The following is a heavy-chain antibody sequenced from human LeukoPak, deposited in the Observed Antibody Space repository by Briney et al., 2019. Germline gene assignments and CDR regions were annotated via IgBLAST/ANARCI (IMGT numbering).Heavy chain of an antibody. CDR2: ISYSGST. Sequence: SETLSLTCTVSGGSISSYYWSWIRQPPGKGLEWIGYISYSGSTNYNPSLKSRVTISVDMSKNHFSLRLSSVTAADTAVYYCARGRLPSTVLTPLDYWGQGTLATVSS. CDR1: GGSISSYY. CDR3: ARGRLPSTVLTPLDY. V-gene: IGHV4-59*01. D-gene: IGHD4-23*01. J-gene: IGHJ4*02.